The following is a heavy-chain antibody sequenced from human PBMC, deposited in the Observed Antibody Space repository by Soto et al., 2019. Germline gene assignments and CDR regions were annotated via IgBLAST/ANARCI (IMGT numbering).Heavy chain of an antibody. D-gene: IGHD1-1*01. V-gene: IGHV3-11*01. J-gene: IGHJ6*02. CDR2: ISSSGSTI. CDR3: ARGYGLGQPPGTYYDYYGMDV. Sequence: QVQLVESGGGLVKPGGSLRLSCAASGFTFSDYYMSWIRQAPGKGLEWVSYISSSGSTIYDADSVKGRFTISRDNAKNSLYLQMIRLRAEDTAVYYCARGYGLGQPPGTYYDYYGMDVWGQGTTVPVSS. CDR1: GFTFSDYY.